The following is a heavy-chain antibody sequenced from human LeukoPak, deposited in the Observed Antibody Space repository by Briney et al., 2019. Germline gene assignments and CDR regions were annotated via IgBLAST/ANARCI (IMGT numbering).Heavy chain of an antibody. CDR3: ARAGIAVAGTSWYYFDY. V-gene: IGHV4-39*01. D-gene: IGHD6-19*01. CDR2: IYYSGST. J-gene: IGHJ4*02. CDR1: GGSISSSSNY. Sequence: SETLSLTCTVSGGSISSSSNYWGWIRQPPGKGLEWFGSIYYSGSTYYNPPLKSRVTISGDTSKNQCSLKLSSVTAADTAVYYCARAGIAVAGTSWYYFDYWGQGTLVTVSS.